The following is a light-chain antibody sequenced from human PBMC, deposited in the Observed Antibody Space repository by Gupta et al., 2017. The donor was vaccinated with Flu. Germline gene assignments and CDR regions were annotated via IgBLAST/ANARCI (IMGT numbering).Light chain of an antibody. Sequence: IVLTQSPGTLSLSPGERATLSCRASRTLNGSSLAWYQHRPGQAPRLLIHAASYRAAGVPDRFSGSGSGADFTLTITRLEPEDFAVYYCQHYRGSPYSFGQGTRLEIK. CDR3: QHYRGSPYS. CDR1: RTLNGSS. J-gene: IGKJ2*03. V-gene: IGKV3-20*01. CDR2: AAS.